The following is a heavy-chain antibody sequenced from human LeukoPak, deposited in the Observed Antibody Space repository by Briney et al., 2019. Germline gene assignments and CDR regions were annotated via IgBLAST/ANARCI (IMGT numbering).Heavy chain of an antibody. V-gene: IGHV1-69*05. CDR1: GGTFSSYA. Sequence: ASVKVSCKASGGTFSSYAMSWVRQAPGQGLEWMGGIIPISGTANYAQKFQGRVTITTDESTSTAYMELSSLRSEDTAVYYCARHFWSGYYRDYWGQGTLVTVSS. D-gene: IGHD3-3*02. CDR2: IIPISGTA. CDR3: ARHFWSGYYRDY. J-gene: IGHJ4*02.